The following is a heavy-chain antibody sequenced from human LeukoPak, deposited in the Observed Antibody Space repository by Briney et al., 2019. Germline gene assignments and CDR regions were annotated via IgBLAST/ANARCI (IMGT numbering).Heavy chain of an antibody. V-gene: IGHV1-18*01. J-gene: IGHJ6*02. CDR1: GYTFTNYG. CDR3: ARSSAEVLNYYYAMDV. Sequence: ASVKVSCKASGYTFTNYGISWIRQAPGQGLEWMGWISGYNGNANYPQKLQGRVTMTTDTSTSTSYMELRSLRSDDTAVYYCARSSAEVLNYYYAMDVWAQGTTVTVSS. D-gene: IGHD6-6*01. CDR2: ISGYNGNA.